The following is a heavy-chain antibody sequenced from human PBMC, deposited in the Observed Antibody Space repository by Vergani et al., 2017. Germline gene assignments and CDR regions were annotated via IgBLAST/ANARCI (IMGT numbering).Heavy chain of an antibody. CDR3: AKEISGWPEYYYFYYGMDV. J-gene: IGHJ6*02. D-gene: IGHD6-19*01. Sequence: EVQLVESGGGLVQPGGSLRLSCAASGFMFSNYWMNWVRQAPGKGLEWVSLISWDGGSTYYADSVKGRFTISRDNSKNSLYLQMNSLRTEDTALYYCAKEISGWPEYYYFYYGMDVWGQGTTVTVSS. CDR2: ISWDGGST. V-gene: IGHV3-43*01. CDR1: GFMFSNYW.